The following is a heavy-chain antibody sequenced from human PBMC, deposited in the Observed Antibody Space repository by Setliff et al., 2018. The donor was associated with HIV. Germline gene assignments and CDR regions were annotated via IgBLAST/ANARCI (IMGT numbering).Heavy chain of an antibody. D-gene: IGHD4-4*01. CDR2: INHSGST. CDR1: GGSFSGYY. Sequence: SETLSLTCAVYGGSFSGYYWSWIRQPPGKGLEWIGEINHSGSTNYNPSLKSRVTISVDTSKNQFSLELRSVTAADTAVYYCASATVGGASPFDSWGPGTLVTVSS. J-gene: IGHJ4*02. V-gene: IGHV4-34*01. CDR3: ASATVGGASPFDS.